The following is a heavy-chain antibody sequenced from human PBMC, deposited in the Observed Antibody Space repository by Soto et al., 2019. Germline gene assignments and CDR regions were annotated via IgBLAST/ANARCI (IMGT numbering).Heavy chain of an antibody. D-gene: IGHD2-2*01. J-gene: IGHJ4*02. Sequence: GGSLRLSCTASGFIFSSNGMHWVRQAPGKGLEWVAFISYDGNVKYYADSVRGRFTISRDKSKNTLYLQMNSLRPEDTAVYYCAKDRATCYALDFWGQGTLVTVSS. CDR2: ISYDGNVK. CDR3: AKDRATCYALDF. V-gene: IGHV3-30*18. CDR1: GFIFSSNG.